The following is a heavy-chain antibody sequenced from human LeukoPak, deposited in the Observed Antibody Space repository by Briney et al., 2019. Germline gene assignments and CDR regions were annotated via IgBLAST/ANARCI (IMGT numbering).Heavy chain of an antibody. J-gene: IGHJ4*02. V-gene: IGHV3-21*01. CDR3: ARGRPHGNDY. CDR1: GFTFSTYT. D-gene: IGHD4-23*01. CDR2: ISSSSSDI. Sequence: GGSLRLSCAASGFTFSTYTMNWVRQAPGKGLEWVSSISSSSSDIYYADSVKGRFTISRDNAKNSLYLQMNSLRAEDRAVYYCARGRPHGNDYWGQGTLVTVSS.